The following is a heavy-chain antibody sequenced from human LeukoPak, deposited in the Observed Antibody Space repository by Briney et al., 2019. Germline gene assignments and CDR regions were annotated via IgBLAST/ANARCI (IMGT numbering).Heavy chain of an antibody. D-gene: IGHD3-3*01. CDR3: SRSGYYDVLDY. Sequence: GGSLRLSCAASGFTFSSYAMSWVRQAPGEGLEWVSAISGSGGSTYYADSVKGRFTISRDNSKNTLYLQMNSLRAEDTAVYYCSRSGYYDVLDYWGQGTLVTVSS. V-gene: IGHV3-23*01. J-gene: IGHJ4*02. CDR1: GFTFSSYA. CDR2: ISGSGGST.